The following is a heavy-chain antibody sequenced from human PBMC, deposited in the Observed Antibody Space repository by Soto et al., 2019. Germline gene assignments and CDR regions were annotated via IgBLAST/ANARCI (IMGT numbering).Heavy chain of an antibody. J-gene: IGHJ4*02. Sequence: ASVKVSCKASGYTFTSYAMHWVRQAPGQRLEWMGWINAGNGNTKYSQKFQGRVTITRDTSASTAYMELSSLRSEDTAVYYCARDKLNPRPFSSYSSGWSPGGCFDYWGQGTLVTVSS. CDR2: INAGNGNT. D-gene: IGHD6-19*01. CDR1: GYTFTSYA. V-gene: IGHV1-3*01. CDR3: ARDKLNPRPFSSYSSGWSPGGCFDY.